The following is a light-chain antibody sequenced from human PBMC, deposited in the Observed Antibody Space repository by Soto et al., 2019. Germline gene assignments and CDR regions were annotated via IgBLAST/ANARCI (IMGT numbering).Light chain of an antibody. CDR3: QQYNNWPRT. J-gene: IGKJ1*01. CDR1: RSIHTN. V-gene: IGKV3-15*01. CDR2: GAS. Sequence: ETVMTQSEATLSVSPGERATLSCRASRSIHTNLAWYQQKPGQPPRLLIYGASTRVTGIPTRFSGSGSGTEFTLTISSLQSEDFAVYYCQQYNNWPRTFGQGTKVEIK.